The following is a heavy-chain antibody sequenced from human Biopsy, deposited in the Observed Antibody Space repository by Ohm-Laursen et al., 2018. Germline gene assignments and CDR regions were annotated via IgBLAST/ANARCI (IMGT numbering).Heavy chain of an antibody. J-gene: IGHJ4*02. CDR1: GESSSGYF. CDR3: ARRGSGGRSFDY. D-gene: IGHD2-15*01. CDR2: INQSGST. V-gene: IGHV4-34*01. Sequence: SETLSLTCAVNGESSSGYFWNWIRQPPGKGLEWIGEINQSGSTKYNPSLKRRATLSADSSNSQFSLKLGSVTVADTAVFYCARRGSGGRSFDYWGQGSLVTVSS.